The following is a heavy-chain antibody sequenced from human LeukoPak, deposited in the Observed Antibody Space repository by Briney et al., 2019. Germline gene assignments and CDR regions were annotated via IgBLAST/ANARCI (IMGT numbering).Heavy chain of an antibody. CDR1: GGSISSYY. J-gene: IGHJ5*02. CDR2: IYYSGST. V-gene: IGHV4-59*08. Sequence: SETLSLTCTVSGGSISSYYWSWIRQPPGKGLEWIGYIYYSGSTNYNPSLKSRVTISVDTSKNQFSLKLSSVTAADTAVYYCARYSSSRENWFDPWGQGTLVTVSS. D-gene: IGHD6-13*01. CDR3: ARYSSSRENWFDP.